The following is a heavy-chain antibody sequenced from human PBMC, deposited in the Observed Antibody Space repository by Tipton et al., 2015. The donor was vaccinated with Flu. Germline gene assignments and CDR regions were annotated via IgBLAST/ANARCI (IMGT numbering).Heavy chain of an antibody. CDR2: IYYSGST. V-gene: IGHV4-59*01. Sequence: GLVKPSETLSLTCTVSGGSISSYYWSWIRQPPGKGLEWIGYIYYSGSTNYNPSLKSRVTISVDTSKNQFSLKLSSVTAADTAVYYCARGLNYGMDVWGQGTTVTVSS. CDR3: ARGLNYGMDV. J-gene: IGHJ6*02. CDR1: GGSISSYY.